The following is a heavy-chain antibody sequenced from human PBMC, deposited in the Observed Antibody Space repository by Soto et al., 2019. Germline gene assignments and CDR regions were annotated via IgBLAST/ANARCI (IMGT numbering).Heavy chain of an antibody. Sequence: YWIGWVRQMPGKGLEWMGIIYPGDSDTRYSPSFQGQVTISADKSISIAYLQWSSLKASDTAMYYCARGASSSWYYFEYWGQGTLVTVSS. CDR2: IYPGDSDT. CDR1: YW. J-gene: IGHJ4*02. CDR3: ARGASSSWYYFEY. V-gene: IGHV5-51*01. D-gene: IGHD6-13*01.